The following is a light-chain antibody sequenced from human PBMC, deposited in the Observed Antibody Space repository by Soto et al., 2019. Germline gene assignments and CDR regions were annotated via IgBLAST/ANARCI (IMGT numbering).Light chain of an antibody. V-gene: IGKV1-5*03. CDR2: KAS. CDR3: QHYNSYSEA. Sequence: DIQMTQSPSTLSGSVGDRVTITCRASQTISSWLAWYQQKPGKAPKLLIYKASTLKSGVPSRFSGSGSGTEFTLTISSLQPDVFATYYCQHYNSYSEAIGQGTKVELK. J-gene: IGKJ1*01. CDR1: QTISSW.